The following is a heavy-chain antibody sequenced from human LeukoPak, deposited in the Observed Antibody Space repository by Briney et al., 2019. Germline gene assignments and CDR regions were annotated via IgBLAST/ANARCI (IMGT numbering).Heavy chain of an antibody. CDR2: IYYSGST. D-gene: IGHD4-17*01. CDR1: GGSISSSSYY. Sequence: PSETLSLTRTVSGGSISSSSYYWGWIRQPPGKGLELIGSIYYSGSTYYNPSLKSRVTISADTSKNQFSLKLSSVTAADTAVYYCARVPGNYGYYDSWGQGALVTVSS. V-gene: IGHV4-39*01. CDR3: ARVPGNYGYYDS. J-gene: IGHJ4*02.